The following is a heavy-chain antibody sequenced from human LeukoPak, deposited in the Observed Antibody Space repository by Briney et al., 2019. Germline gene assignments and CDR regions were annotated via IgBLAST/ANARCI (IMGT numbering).Heavy chain of an antibody. CDR3: ARWSSSFVVNYMDV. V-gene: IGHV3-23*01. CDR2: ISGSGGST. Sequence: AGSLRLSCAASGFTFSSYAMSWVRQAPGKGLEWVSAISGSGGSTYYADSVKGRFTISRDNAKNSLYLQMNSLRAEDTAAYYCARWSSSFVVNYMDVWGKGTTVTISS. CDR1: GFTFSSYA. J-gene: IGHJ6*03. D-gene: IGHD6-13*01.